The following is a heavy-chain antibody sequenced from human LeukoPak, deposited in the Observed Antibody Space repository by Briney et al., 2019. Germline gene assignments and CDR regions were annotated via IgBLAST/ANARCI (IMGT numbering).Heavy chain of an antibody. J-gene: IGHJ4*02. CDR1: GFTFSSYA. D-gene: IGHD3-3*01. CDR3: ARRTLRDFWCGYYTGIDY. CDR2: ISYDGSNK. Sequence: PGGSLRLSCAASGFTFSSYAMHWVRQAPGNRLEWVAVISYDGSNKYDADSVKGRFTISRDNSKNTLYLQMNSLRAEDTAVYYCARRTLRDFWCGYYTGIDYWGQGTLVTVSS. V-gene: IGHV3-30-3*01.